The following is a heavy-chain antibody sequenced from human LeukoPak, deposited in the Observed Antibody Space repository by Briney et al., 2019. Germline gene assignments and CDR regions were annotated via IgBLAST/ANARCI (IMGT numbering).Heavy chain of an antibody. CDR3: ARRTYYYGMDV. V-gene: IGHV3-20*04. Sequence: GGSLRLSCAASGFTFDDYGLSWVRQAPGKGLEWVSGINWNGGSTGYGDSVKGRFTISRDNAKKSLYLQMNSLRAEDTALYYCARRTYYYGMDVRGQGTTVTVSS. CDR1: GFTFDDYG. J-gene: IGHJ6*02. CDR2: INWNGGST.